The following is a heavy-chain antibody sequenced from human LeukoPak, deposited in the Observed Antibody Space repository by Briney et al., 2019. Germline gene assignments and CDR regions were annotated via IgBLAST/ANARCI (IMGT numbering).Heavy chain of an antibody. CDR1: GFTFSGSA. CDR2: IRSMANSYAT. D-gene: IGHD5-12*01. V-gene: IGHV3-73*01. J-gene: IGHJ4*02. Sequence: GGSLRLSCAASGFTFSGSAMHWVRQASGKGLEWVGRIRSMANSYATTYAASVKGRFTMSRDDSKNTTYLQMNSLKTEDTAVYYCTRLAVTTSEDYWGQGTLVTVSS. CDR3: TRLAVTTSEDY.